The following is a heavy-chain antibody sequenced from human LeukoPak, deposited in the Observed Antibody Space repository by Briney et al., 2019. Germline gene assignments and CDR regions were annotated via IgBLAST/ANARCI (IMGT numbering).Heavy chain of an antibody. CDR2: LSGSGAGT. V-gene: IGHV3-23*01. Sequence: GGSLRLSCAASGFTFSDYALGWVRQAPGRGLEWVATLSGSGAGTYYSDSVQGRFTISRDNSKRTLFLQMNSLRVEDTAVYYCAKDGGIYDFPFDSWGQGTLVTVSS. J-gene: IGHJ5*01. CDR1: GFTFSDYA. D-gene: IGHD3-3*01. CDR3: AKDGGIYDFPFDS.